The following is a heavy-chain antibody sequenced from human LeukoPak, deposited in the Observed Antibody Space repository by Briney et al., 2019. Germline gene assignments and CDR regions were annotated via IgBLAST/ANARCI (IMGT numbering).Heavy chain of an antibody. J-gene: IGHJ3*02. CDR2: ISGSGGST. V-gene: IGHV3-23*01. CDR1: GFTFSSYA. Sequence: GGSLRLSCAASGFTFSSYAMSWVRQAPGKGLEWVSAISGSGGSTYYADSVKGRFTISRENSKNTLYLQMNSLRAEDTAVYYCAKGVRAITIFGVVIIRAFDIWGQGTMVTVSS. D-gene: IGHD3-3*01. CDR3: AKGVRAITIFGVVIIRAFDI.